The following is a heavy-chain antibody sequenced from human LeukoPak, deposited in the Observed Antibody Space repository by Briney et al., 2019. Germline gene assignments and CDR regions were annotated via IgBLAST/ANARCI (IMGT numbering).Heavy chain of an antibody. CDR1: GFTFSSYG. J-gene: IGHJ6*03. V-gene: IGHV3-23*01. CDR3: AKETPVSKYYYYYYYMDV. Sequence: GGTLRLSCAASGFTFSSYGMSWVRQAPGKGLEWVSAISGSGGSTYYADSVKGRFTISRDNSKNTLYLQMNSLRAEDTAVYYCAKETPVSKYYYYYYYMDVWGKGTTVTISS. CDR2: ISGSGGST.